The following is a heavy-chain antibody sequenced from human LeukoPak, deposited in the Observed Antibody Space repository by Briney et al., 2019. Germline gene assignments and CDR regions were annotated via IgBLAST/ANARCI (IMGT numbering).Heavy chain of an antibody. Sequence: SVNVSCKASGYTFTSYYMHWVRQAPGQGLEWVGIINPSAGSTSYAQKFKGRVTMTRDTSTSTIYMELSSLRSEDTAVYYCARGGLQLLAPLDYCGQGTLVTVSS. J-gene: IGHJ4*02. CDR3: ARGGLQLLAPLDY. CDR2: INPSAGST. V-gene: IGHV1-46*01. CDR1: GYTFTSYY. D-gene: IGHD5-18*01.